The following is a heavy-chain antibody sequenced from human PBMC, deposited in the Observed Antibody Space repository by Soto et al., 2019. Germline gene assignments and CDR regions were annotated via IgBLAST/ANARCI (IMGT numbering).Heavy chain of an antibody. D-gene: IGHD3-3*01. CDR3: AREIFGVVIIPRGEYNWFDP. CDR2: IKQDGSEK. Sequence: PGGSLRLSCAASGFTFSSHWMSWVRQAPGKGLEWVANIKQDGSEKYYVDSVKGRFTISRDNAKNSLYLQMNSLRAEDTAVYYCAREIFGVVIIPRGEYNWFDPWGQGTLVTVSS. CDR1: GFTFSSHW. J-gene: IGHJ5*02. V-gene: IGHV3-7*01.